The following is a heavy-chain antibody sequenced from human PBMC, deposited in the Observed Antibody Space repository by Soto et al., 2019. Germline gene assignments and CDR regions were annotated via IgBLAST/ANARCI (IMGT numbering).Heavy chain of an antibody. J-gene: IGHJ5*02. CDR2: IIPICGTA. V-gene: IGHV1-69*06. CDR3: ARGGVAGYYQNWFDP. D-gene: IGHD3-9*01. Sequence: SVKVSCKACGGTFSSYAISWVRQAPGQGLEWMGGIIPICGTANYAQKFQGRVTITADKSTSTAYMELSSLRSEDTAVYYCARGGVAGYYQNWFDPWGQGTLVTVSS. CDR1: GGTFSSYA.